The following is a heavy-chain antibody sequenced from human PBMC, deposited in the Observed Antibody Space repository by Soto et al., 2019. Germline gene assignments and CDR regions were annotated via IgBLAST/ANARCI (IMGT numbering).Heavy chain of an antibody. J-gene: IGHJ6*02. CDR2: IYYSGST. D-gene: IGHD3-9*01. V-gene: IGHV4-59*01. CDR3: ARDSGALRYFDWLPDYYYYGMDV. Sequence: QVQLQESGPGLVKPSETLSLTCTVSGGSISIYYWSWIRQPPGKGLEWLGYIYYSGSTNYNPSLKSRVTISVDTSKNQCSLKLSSVTAADTAVYYCARDSGALRYFDWLPDYYYYGMDVWGQGTTVTVSS. CDR1: GGSISIYY.